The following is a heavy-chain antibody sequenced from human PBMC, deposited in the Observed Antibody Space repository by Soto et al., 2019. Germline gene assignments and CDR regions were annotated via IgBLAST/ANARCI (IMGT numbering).Heavy chain of an antibody. J-gene: IGHJ5*02. CDR1: GGSVTSGDYY. CDR3: ARGSFSSSSSWFDP. V-gene: IGHV4-31*03. Sequence: QVQLQESGPGLVKPSQTLSLTCTVSGGSVTSGDYYWSWIRQPPGKGLEWNGYIYYSGSTYYNPSLQPRVTISVDTSKNQFSLKISPVIAADTAMYYCARGSFSSSSSWFDPWGQGTLVTVSS. CDR2: IYYSGST. D-gene: IGHD6-6*01.